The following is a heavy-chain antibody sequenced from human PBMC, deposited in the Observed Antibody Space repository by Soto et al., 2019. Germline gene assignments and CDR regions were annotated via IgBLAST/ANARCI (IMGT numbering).Heavy chain of an antibody. J-gene: IGHJ4*02. CDR3: ATSYGSGYRAFDF. CDR1: GDTFNFYS. Sequence: QVQLVQSGAEVKRPGSSVKVSCKASGDTFNFYSINWVRQAPGLGLEWMGRVNPILSMSNYAQRFQGRVTMTADKSTSTAYMELSGCRSADTASYYCATSYGSGYRAFDFWGQGALVTVSS. D-gene: IGHD3-10*01. V-gene: IGHV1-69*04. CDR2: VNPILSMS.